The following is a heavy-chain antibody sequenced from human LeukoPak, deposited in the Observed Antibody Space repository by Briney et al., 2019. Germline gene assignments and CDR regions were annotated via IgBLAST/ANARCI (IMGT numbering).Heavy chain of an antibody. CDR3: ARGSVQLWLRDTYYYMDV. D-gene: IGHD5-18*01. V-gene: IGHV3-20*04. J-gene: IGHJ6*03. CDR1: GFTFDDYA. Sequence: GGSLRLSCAASGFTFDDYAMNWVRQVPGRGLEWVSGINWNGRITEYADSVKGRFTISRQNTKNSLYLYMNNLGGEDTALYFCARGSVQLWLRDTYYYMDVGGKGTTVTVSS. CDR2: INWNGRIT.